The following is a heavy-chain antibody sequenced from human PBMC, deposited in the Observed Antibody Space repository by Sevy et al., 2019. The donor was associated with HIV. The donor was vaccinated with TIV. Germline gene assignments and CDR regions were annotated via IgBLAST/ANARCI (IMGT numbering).Heavy chain of an antibody. CDR2: FYYSGST. J-gene: IGHJ4*02. Sequence: ETLSLTCAVSGGSISSSSYYWGWIRQPPGKGLEWIGSFYYSGSTYYNPSLKSRVTISVDPSKNQFSLKLSSVTAADTAVYYCARLGNAKYYYDSSGYFQIDYWGQGTLVTVSS. CDR1: GGSISSSSYY. CDR3: ARLGNAKYYYDSSGYFQIDY. D-gene: IGHD3-22*01. V-gene: IGHV4-39*01.